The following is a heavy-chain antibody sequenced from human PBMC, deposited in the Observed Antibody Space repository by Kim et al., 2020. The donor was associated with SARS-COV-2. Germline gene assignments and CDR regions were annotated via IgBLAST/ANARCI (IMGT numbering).Heavy chain of an antibody. J-gene: IGHJ4*02. CDR3: ARDQGYGPTFDY. CDR2: IYYSGST. V-gene: IGHV4-59*01. Sequence: SETLSLTCTVSGGSISSYYWSWIRQPSGKGLEWIGYIYYSGSTNYNPSLKSRVTISVDTSKNQFSLKLSSVTAADTAVYYCARDQGYGPTFDYWGQGTLVTVSS. CDR1: GGSISSYY. D-gene: IGHD4-17*01.